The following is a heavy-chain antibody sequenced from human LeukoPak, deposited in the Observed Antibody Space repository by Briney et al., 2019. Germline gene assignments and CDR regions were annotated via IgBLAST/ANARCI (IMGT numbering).Heavy chain of an antibody. V-gene: IGHV5-10-1*01. J-gene: IGHJ4*02. D-gene: IGHD1-26*01. CDR3: ARHEQRSGTYSHDH. CDR2: IDPSDSYI. CDR1: GYSFTSYW. Sequence: GESLKTSCKGFGYSFTSYWISWVRQMPGKGLEWMGRIDPSDSYINYSPSSQGHVTISADKSISTAYLQWSSLKASDTAMYYCARHEQRSGTYSHDHWGQGTLVTVSS.